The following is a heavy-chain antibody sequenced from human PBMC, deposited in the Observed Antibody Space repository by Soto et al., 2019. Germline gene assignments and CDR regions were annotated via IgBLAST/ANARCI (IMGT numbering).Heavy chain of an antibody. CDR3: AREEQTGANYYLDY. J-gene: IGHJ4*02. CDR1: GYTFTGYY. Sequence: ASVKVSCKASGYTFTGYYIHWVRQAPGQGLEWMGSIGPHSGGPNYAQRFQGRVTMTRDTSMTTVYMEMRGLTSDDTAVYYCAREEQTGANYYLDYWGQGTLVTVSS. D-gene: IGHD7-27*01. CDR2: IGPHSGGP. V-gene: IGHV1-2*02.